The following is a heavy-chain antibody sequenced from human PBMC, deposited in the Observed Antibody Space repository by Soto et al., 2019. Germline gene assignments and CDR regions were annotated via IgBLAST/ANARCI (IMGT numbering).Heavy chain of an antibody. CDR2: IYYSGST. CDR3: AGATTVTTNWFDP. J-gene: IGHJ5*02. CDR1: GGSISSGDYY. Sequence: QVQLQESGPGLVKPSQTLSLTCTVSGGSISSGDYYWSWIRQPPGKGLEWIGYIYYSGSTYYNPSLKSRVTISVDTSNNQFSLKLSSVTAADTAVYYCAGATTVTTNWFDPWGQGTLVTVSS. V-gene: IGHV4-30-4*01. D-gene: IGHD4-17*01.